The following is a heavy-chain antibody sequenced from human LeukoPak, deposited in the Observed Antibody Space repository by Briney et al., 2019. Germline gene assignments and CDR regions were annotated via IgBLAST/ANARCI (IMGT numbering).Heavy chain of an antibody. CDR1: GFTFSSYS. J-gene: IGHJ4*02. CDR2: ISSSSSYI. V-gene: IGHV3-21*01. CDR3: ARDRPSGLDSSSRFDY. D-gene: IGHD6-13*01. Sequence: PGGSLRLSCAASGFTFSSYSMNWVRQAPGKGLEWVSSISSSSSYIYYADSVKGRFTISRDNAKNSPYLQMNSLRAEDTAVYYCARDRPSGLDSSSRFDYWGQGTLVTVSS.